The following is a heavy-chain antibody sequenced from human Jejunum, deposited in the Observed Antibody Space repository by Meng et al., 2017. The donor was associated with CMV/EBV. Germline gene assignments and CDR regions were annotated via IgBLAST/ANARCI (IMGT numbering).Heavy chain of an antibody. CDR1: YTFTSYD. CDR2: MNPNNGET. D-gene: IGHD2-2*02. CDR3: ARSISSLYQYYGMDV. V-gene: IGHV1-8*01. Sequence: YTFTSYDIHWVRQAPGQGLEWMGWMNPNNGETGYAQKFQGRVTMTRDKSTSTASMELSSLRSEDTAVYYCARSISSLYQYYGMDVWGQGTTVTVSS. J-gene: IGHJ6*02.